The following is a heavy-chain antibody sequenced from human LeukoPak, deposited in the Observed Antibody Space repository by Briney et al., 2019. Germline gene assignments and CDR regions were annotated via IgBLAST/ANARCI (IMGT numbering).Heavy chain of an antibody. V-gene: IGHV4-34*01. Sequence: SETLSLTCAVYGGSFSGYYWSWIRQPPGKGLEWIGEINHSGSTNYNPSLKSRVTISVDTSKNQFSLKLSSATAADTAVYYCARGSSGWSDWGQGTLVTVSS. CDR1: GGSFSGYY. CDR2: INHSGST. D-gene: IGHD6-19*01. CDR3: ARGSSGWSD. J-gene: IGHJ4*02.